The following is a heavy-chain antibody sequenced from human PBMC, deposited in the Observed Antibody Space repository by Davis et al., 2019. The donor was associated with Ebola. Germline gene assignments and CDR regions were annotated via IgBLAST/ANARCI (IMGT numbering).Heavy chain of an antibody. CDR1: GYTFTSYG. CDR3: ARGRRRFLEWLTYYYYGMDV. D-gene: IGHD3-3*01. Sequence: ASVKVSCKASGYTFTSYGISWVRQAPGQGLEWMGWISAYNGNTNYAQKLQGRVTMTTDTSTSTAYMELRSLRSDDTAVYYCARGRRRFLEWLTYYYYGMDVWGQGTTVTVSS. V-gene: IGHV1-18*01. J-gene: IGHJ6*02. CDR2: ISAYNGNT.